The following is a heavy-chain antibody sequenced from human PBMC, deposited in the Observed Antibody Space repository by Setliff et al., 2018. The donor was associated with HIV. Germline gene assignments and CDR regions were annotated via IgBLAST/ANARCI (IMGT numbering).Heavy chain of an antibody. CDR1: GGSISSGSYF. Sequence: PSETLSLTCTVSGGSISSGSYFWSWIRQPAGKGLEWIGRIYTSGSTNYNPSLKSRVTISVDTPKNQFSLKLSSVTAADTAVYYCARQERYCTSADCYRYFNYWGQGTLVTVSS. CDR3: ARQERYCTSADCYRYFNY. J-gene: IGHJ4*02. D-gene: IGHD2-2*02. V-gene: IGHV4-61*02. CDR2: IYTSGST.